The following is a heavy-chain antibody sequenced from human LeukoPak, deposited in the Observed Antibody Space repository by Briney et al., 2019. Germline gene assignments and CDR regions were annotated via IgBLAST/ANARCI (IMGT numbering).Heavy chain of an antibody. CDR1: GYTLTELS. D-gene: IGHD2-2*01. J-gene: IGHJ5*02. CDR3: ATGPPVPLGYCSSTSCINWFDP. Sequence: ASVKVSCKVSGYTLTELSMHWVRRAPGKGLEWMGGFDPEDGETIYAQKFQGRVTMTEDTSPDTAYMELSSLRSEDTAVYYCATGPPVPLGYCSSTSCINWFDPWGQGTLVTVSS. V-gene: IGHV1-24*01. CDR2: FDPEDGET.